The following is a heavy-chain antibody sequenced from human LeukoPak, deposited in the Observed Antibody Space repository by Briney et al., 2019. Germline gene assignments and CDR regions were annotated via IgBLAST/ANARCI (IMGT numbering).Heavy chain of an antibody. CDR2: ISRSATYL. V-gene: IGHV3-21*01. D-gene: IGHD6-19*01. CDR3: ARHVHSSGWGAFDI. J-gene: IGHJ3*02. Sequence: GGSLRLSCAASGFTFSGYSMNWVRQAPGEGLEWVSSISRSATYLYYADSLQGRFTVSRDDAKSSLYLQMNSLSAEDTAVYYCARHVHSSGWGAFDIWGQGTMVTVSS. CDR1: GFTFSGYS.